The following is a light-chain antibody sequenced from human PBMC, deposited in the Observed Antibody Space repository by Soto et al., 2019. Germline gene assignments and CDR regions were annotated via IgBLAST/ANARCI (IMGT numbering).Light chain of an antibody. V-gene: IGKV1-5*03. Sequence: DIKMTQSPSTLSASVGDRVTITCRASQSISSWLAWYQQKPGKAPKLLIYKASSLESGVPSRFSGSGSGKEFSLTISSLQPDYFATYYCQQYNSYSLTFGPGTKVDIK. CDR3: QQYNSYSLT. CDR2: KAS. J-gene: IGKJ3*01. CDR1: QSISSW.